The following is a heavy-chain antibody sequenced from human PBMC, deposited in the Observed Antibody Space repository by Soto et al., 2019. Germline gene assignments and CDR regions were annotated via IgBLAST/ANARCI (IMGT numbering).Heavy chain of an antibody. CDR1: GGSISSGGYS. J-gene: IGHJ5*02. Sequence: SETLYLTCAVSGGSISSGGYSWSWIRQPPGKGLEWIGYIYHSGSTYYNPSLKSRVTISVDRSKNQFSLKLSSVTAADTAVYYCARVPGPWGQGTLVTGSS. CDR2: IYHSGST. V-gene: IGHV4-30-2*01. CDR3: ARVPGP.